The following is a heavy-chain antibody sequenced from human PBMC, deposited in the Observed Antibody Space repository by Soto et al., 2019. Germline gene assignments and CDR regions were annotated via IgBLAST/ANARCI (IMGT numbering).Heavy chain of an antibody. CDR1: GGSISSSNYY. J-gene: IGHJ5*02. V-gene: IGHV4-39*01. CDR2: IYYSGNT. CDR3: ARPLEYSYGQGWFDP. D-gene: IGHD5-18*01. Sequence: QLQLQESGPGLVKPSETLSLTCTVSGGSISSSNYYWGWIRQPPGKGLEWIGTIYYSGNTYYNPSLKSRVTISVDTSKNQFALRLSSVTAADTAVYYCARPLEYSYGQGWFDPWGQGTLVTVSS.